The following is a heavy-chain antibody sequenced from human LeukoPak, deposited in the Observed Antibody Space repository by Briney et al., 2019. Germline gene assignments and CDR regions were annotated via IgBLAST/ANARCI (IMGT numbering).Heavy chain of an antibody. V-gene: IGHV4-4*07. J-gene: IGHJ4*02. CDR1: GGSISSYY. Sequence: PSETLSLTCTVSGGSISSYYWSWIRQPAGKGLEWIGRIYTSGSTNYNPSLKSRVTISVDTSKNQFSLKLSSVTAADTAVYYCAREARGYDFWSGFVDYWGQGTLVTVSS. CDR3: AREARGYDFWSGFVDY. CDR2: IYTSGST. D-gene: IGHD3-3*01.